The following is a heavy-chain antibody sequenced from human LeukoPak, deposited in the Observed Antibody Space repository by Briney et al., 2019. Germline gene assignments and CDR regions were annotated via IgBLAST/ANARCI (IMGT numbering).Heavy chain of an antibody. J-gene: IGHJ5*02. CDR1: GGSISSGGYY. D-gene: IGHD1-1*01. CDR2: IYHSGST. Sequence: PSETLSLTCTVSGGSISSGGYYWSWIRQPPGKGLEWIGYIYHSGSTYYNPSLKSRVTISVDRSKNQFSLKLSSVTAADTAVYYCARLQPRPIRTNWFDPWGQGTLVTVSS. CDR3: ARLQPRPIRTNWFDP. V-gene: IGHV4-30-2*01.